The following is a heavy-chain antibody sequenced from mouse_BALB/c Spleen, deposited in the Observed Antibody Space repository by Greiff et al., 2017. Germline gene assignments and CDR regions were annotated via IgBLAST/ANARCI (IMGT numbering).Heavy chain of an antibody. Sequence: VHLVESGAELMKPGASVKISCKATGYTFSSYWIEWVKQRPGHGLEWIGEILPGSGSTNYNEKFKGKATFTADTSSNTAYMQLSSLTSEDSAVYYCARRGGNPYYYAMDYWGQGTSVTVSS. CDR2: ILPGSGST. J-gene: IGHJ4*01. CDR3: ARRGGNPYYYAMDY. V-gene: IGHV1-9*01. CDR1: GYTFSSYW. D-gene: IGHD1-1*02.